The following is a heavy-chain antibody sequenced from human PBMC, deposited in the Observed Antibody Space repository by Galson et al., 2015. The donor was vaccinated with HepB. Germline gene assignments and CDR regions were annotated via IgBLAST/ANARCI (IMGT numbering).Heavy chain of an antibody. CDR1: GGSISSYY. D-gene: IGHD6-13*01. CDR3: ARDGAAAGSNFDH. CDR2: IYTSGST. J-gene: IGHJ4*02. V-gene: IGHV4-4*07. Sequence: SETLSLTCTVSGGSISSYYWSWIRQPAGKGLEWVGRIYTSGSTNYNPSLKNRVTMSVDTSKNQFSLKLSSVTAADTAVYYCARDGAAAGSNFDHWGQGTLVTVSS.